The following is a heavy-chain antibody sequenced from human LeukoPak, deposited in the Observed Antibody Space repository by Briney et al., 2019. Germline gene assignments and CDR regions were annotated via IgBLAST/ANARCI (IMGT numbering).Heavy chain of an antibody. V-gene: IGHV1-2*02. Sequence: ASVKVSCKASGYTFTGYYMHWVRQAPGQGLEWMGWINPSSGGTNYAQKFQGRVTMTRDTSISTAYMELSRLRSDDTAVYYCARVEGTAMLEFDPWGQGTLVTVSS. CDR2: INPSSGGT. CDR3: ARVEGTAMLEFDP. D-gene: IGHD5-18*01. CDR1: GYTFTGYY. J-gene: IGHJ5*02.